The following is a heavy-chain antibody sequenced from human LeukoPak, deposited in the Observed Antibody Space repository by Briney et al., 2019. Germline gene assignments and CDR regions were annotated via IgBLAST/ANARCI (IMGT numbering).Heavy chain of an antibody. CDR2: ISGSGGST. D-gene: IGHD5-12*01. V-gene: IGHV3-23*01. CDR1: GFTFSSYA. CDR3: AKALRDLTFLIVATDYFDY. J-gene: IGHJ4*02. Sequence: GGSLRLSCAASGFTFSSYAMSWVRQAPGKGLEWVSAISGSGGSTYYADSVKGRFTISRDNSKNTLYLQMNSLRAEDTAVYYCAKALRDLTFLIVATDYFDYWGQGTLVTVSS.